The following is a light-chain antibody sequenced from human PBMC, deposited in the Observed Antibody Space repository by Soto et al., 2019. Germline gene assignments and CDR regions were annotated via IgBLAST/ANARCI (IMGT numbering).Light chain of an antibody. V-gene: IGLV2-14*01. J-gene: IGLJ3*02. Sequence: QSALTQPASVSGSPGQSITISCTGTSSDVGGYNHVSWYQQHPGKAPKLIIYEVRNRPSGVSNRLSGSKSGNTASLPISGLQADVEADYYCCSYTSSSIRVFGGGTKLTVL. CDR1: SSDVGGYNH. CDR2: EVR. CDR3: CSYTSSSIRV.